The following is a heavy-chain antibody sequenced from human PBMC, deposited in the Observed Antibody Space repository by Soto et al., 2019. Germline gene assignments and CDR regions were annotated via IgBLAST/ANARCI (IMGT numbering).Heavy chain of an antibody. V-gene: IGHV1-8*01. CDR3: ARTLYGDNVDY. CDR2: MNPNSGNP. CDR1: GYTFTSYD. J-gene: IGHJ4*02. Sequence: QVQLVQSGAEVKKPGASVKVSCKASGYTFTSYDINWVRQATGQGLEWMGWMNPNSGNPGYAQKCQGRVTMATNTSISTAYMALSSLRSEDTAVYYCARTLYGDNVDYWGQGTLVTVSS. D-gene: IGHD4-17*01.